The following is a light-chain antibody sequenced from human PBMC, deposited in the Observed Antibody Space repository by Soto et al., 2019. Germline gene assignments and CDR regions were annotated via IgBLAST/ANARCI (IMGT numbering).Light chain of an antibody. CDR2: KAS. V-gene: IGKV1-5*03. J-gene: IGKJ1*01. Sequence: DIQMTQSPSTLSASVGDRVTITCRASQSISTYLAWYQQKPGKAPKLLIYKASSLESGVPSRFSGSGSGTEFTLTISSLQPDDFATYYCQQYNSYRWTFXLGTKADIK. CDR1: QSISTY. CDR3: QQYNSYRWT.